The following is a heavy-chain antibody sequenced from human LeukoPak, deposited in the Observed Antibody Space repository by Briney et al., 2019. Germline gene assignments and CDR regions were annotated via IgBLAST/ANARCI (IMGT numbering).Heavy chain of an antibody. J-gene: IGHJ4*02. CDR1: GGSISSHY. D-gene: IGHD5-18*01. CDR3: ARGRGYSYHDY. Sequence: SETLSLTCTVPGGSISSHYWSWIRQPPGKGLEWIGYMYDSVRTKDNPSLKSRVTLSADTSKNQFSLRLSSVTAADTAVYYCARGRGYSYHDYWGQGTLVTVSS. V-gene: IGHV4-59*11. CDR2: MYDSVRT.